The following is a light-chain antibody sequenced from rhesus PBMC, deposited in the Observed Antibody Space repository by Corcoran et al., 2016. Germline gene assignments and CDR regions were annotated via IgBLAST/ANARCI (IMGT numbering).Light chain of an antibody. CDR2: AAS. Sequence: DIQMTQSPSSLSASVGDTVTITCRASQAISSYLNWFQQKPGKAPDLLIFAASSLERGVPSRFSGSGSGKDFTLTISSLQPEDFAVYYCLQYNSYPFTFGPGTKLDIK. CDR1: QAISSY. V-gene: IGKV1-28*02. CDR3: LQYNSYPFT. J-gene: IGKJ3*01.